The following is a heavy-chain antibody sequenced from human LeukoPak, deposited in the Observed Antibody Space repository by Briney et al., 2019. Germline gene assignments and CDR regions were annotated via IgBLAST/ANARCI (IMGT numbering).Heavy chain of an antibody. D-gene: IGHD2-2*02. V-gene: IGHV1-18*01. Sequence: ASVKVSCKASGYTFTSYGITWVRQAPGQGLEWMGWMNGYNGNTNYAQKLQGRVTMTTDTSTNTAYMELRSLRSDDTAVYYCARVSLYCSSTSCYTNYWGQGTLVIVSS. CDR2: MNGYNGNT. CDR1: GYTFTSYG. J-gene: IGHJ4*02. CDR3: ARVSLYCSSTSCYTNY.